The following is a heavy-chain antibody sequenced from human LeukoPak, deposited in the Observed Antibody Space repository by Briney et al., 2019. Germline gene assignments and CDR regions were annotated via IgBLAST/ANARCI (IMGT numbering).Heavy chain of an antibody. CDR2: ISSSGSTI. Sequence: QPGGSLRPSCAASGFTFSSYEMNWVRQAPGKGLEWVSYISSSGSTIYYADSVKGRFTISRDNAKNSLYLQMNSLRAEDTAVYYCAREDSSGSYFDYWGQGTLVTVSS. CDR3: AREDSSGSYFDY. V-gene: IGHV3-48*03. CDR1: GFTFSSYE. J-gene: IGHJ4*02. D-gene: IGHD1-26*01.